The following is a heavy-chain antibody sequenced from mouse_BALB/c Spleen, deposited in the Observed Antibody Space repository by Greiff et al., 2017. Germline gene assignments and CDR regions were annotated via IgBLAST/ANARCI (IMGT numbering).Heavy chain of an antibody. CDR2: INPSTGYT. Sequence: VQLQQSGAELAKPGASVKMSCKASGYTFTSYWMHWVKQRPGQGLEWIGYINPSTGYTEYNQKFKDKATLTADKSSSTAYMQLSSLTSEDSAVYYCAREGIYDGYYDYWGQGTTLTVAS. CDR1: GYTFTSYW. CDR3: AREGIYDGYYDY. V-gene: IGHV1-7*01. D-gene: IGHD2-3*01. J-gene: IGHJ2*01.